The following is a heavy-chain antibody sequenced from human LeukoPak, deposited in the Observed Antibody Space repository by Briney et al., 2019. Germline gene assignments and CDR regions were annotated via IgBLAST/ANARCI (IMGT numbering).Heavy chain of an antibody. D-gene: IGHD3-22*01. CDR2: ITPLFDTA. J-gene: IGHJ5*02. CDR1: GGTFSNYA. Sequence: AASVKVSCKASGGTFSNYAISWVRQAPGQGLEWMGGITPLFDTADYAQKFQGRLTITADESTSTAYMELSSLRAEDTAVYYCAKANYYDSSGYYVPWFDPWGQGTLVTVSS. V-gene: IGHV1-69*13. CDR3: AKANYYDSSGYYVPWFDP.